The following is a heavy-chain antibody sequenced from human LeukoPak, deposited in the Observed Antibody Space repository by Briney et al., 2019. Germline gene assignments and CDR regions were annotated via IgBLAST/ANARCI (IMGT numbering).Heavy chain of an antibody. CDR1: GYTFTSYG. CDR2: ISAYNGNT. D-gene: IGHD5-24*01. Sequence: ASVKVSCKASGYTFTSYGISWVRQAPGQGLEWMGWISAYNGNTNYAQKFQGRVTMTRDTSTSTVYMELSSLRSEDTAVYYCARDMGGDGYNFWGQGTLVTVSS. J-gene: IGHJ4*02. CDR3: ARDMGGDGYNF. V-gene: IGHV1-18*01.